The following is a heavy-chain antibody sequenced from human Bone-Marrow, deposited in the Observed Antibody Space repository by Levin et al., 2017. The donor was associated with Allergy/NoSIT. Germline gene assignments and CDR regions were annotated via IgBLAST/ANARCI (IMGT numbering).Heavy chain of an antibody. CDR3: ARDAEYKSGAGWYDVFDI. V-gene: IGHV3-7*04. J-gene: IGHJ3*02. D-gene: IGHD2-21*01. CDR1: GFTFSSYW. CDR2: INQDGSKT. Sequence: GGSLRLSCAASGFTFSSYWINWVRQAPGKGLEWVANINQDGSKTNYVDSVKGRFTLSRDNAKNSVYLQMSSLRGEDTSVYYCARDAEYKSGAGWYDVFDIWGQGTMVTVSS.